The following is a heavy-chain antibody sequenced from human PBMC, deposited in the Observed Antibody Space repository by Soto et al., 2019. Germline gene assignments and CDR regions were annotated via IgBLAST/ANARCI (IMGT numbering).Heavy chain of an antibody. D-gene: IGHD2-2*01. V-gene: IGHV1-46*01. Sequence: ASVKVSCKASGYAYTSYYMHWVRQAPEQGLEWMGIINPSGGSTSYAQKFQGRVTMTRDTSTSTVYMELSSLRSEDTAVYYCAYNKRSFYCSSPSGDYLGQGYYGMDVWGQGTTVTVSS. CDR2: INPSGGST. J-gene: IGHJ6*02. CDR3: AYNKRSFYCSSPSGDYLGQGYYGMDV. CDR1: GYAYTSYY.